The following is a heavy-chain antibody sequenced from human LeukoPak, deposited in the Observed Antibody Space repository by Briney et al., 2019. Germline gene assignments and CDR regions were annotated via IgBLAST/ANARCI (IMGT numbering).Heavy chain of an antibody. J-gene: IGHJ6*03. CDR2: INPNRGGT. V-gene: IGHV1-2*02. CDR3: ARAYYDSSGYYYFYYYYMDV. D-gene: IGHD3-22*01. CDR1: GYTFTCYY. Sequence: ASVKVSCKASGYTFTCYYMHWVRQAPGQGLEWMGWINPNRGGTNYAQKFQGRVTMTRDTSISTAYMELSRLRSDDTAVYYCARAYYDSSGYYYFYYYYMDVWGKGTTVTISS.